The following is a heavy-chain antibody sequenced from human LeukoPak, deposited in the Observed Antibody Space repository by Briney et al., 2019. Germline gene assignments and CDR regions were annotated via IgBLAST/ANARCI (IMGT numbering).Heavy chain of an antibody. D-gene: IGHD1-14*01. J-gene: IGHJ4*02. CDR3: AKDQENRVFFDY. CDR1: GFTFNIYA. CDR2: ISTSADT. Sequence: AGGSLRLSCEASGFTFNIYAMTWVRQAPGKGLEWVSAISTSADTYYADSVRGRFTISRDNSKNTVYLQMNSLRAEDTAVYYCAKDQENRVFFDYWGQGTLVTVSS. V-gene: IGHV3-23*01.